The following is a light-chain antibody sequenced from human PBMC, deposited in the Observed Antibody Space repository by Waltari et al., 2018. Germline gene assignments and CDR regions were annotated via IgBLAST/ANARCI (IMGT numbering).Light chain of an antibody. J-gene: IGKJ4*01. CDR3: QQRTNWPGVT. Sequence: IVLTQSPATLSLSPVERAILSCRASQSVSGSLAWYQQKPGQAPRLLIFDASKRASGIPARFSGSGSGTGFTLTISGLESEDFAVYFCQQRTNWPGVTFGGGTKVEIK. V-gene: IGKV3-11*01. CDR2: DAS. CDR1: QSVSGS.